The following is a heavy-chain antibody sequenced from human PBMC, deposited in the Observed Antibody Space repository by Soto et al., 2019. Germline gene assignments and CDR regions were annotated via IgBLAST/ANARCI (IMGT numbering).Heavy chain of an antibody. V-gene: IGHV3-43*01. J-gene: IGHJ4*02. D-gene: IGHD3-10*01. CDR2: ISWDGGST. CDR1: GFTFDDYT. CDR3: AKDIMVRGVITPDY. Sequence: EVQLVESGGVVVQPGGSLRLSCAASGFTFDDYTMHWVRQAPGKGLEWVSLISWDGGSTYYADSVKGRFTISRENSKNSLYLQMNSLRTEDTALYYCAKDIMVRGVITPDYWRQGTLVTVSS.